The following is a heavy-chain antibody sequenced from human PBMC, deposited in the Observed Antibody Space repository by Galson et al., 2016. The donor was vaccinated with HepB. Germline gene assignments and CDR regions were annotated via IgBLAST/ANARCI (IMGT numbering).Heavy chain of an antibody. J-gene: IGHJ6*02. CDR2: ISYDGTKE. V-gene: IGHV3-30*03. CDR3: ARTAGLDSLDV. Sequence: SLRLSCAASGFIFNNCGMHWVRQAPGKGLEWAAIISYDGTKEYYVDSVKGRFTISRDNSKNTLYLQMNSLRAEDTAVYYCARTAGLDSLDVWGQGTTVTVSS. D-gene: IGHD3-9*01. CDR1: GFIFNNCG.